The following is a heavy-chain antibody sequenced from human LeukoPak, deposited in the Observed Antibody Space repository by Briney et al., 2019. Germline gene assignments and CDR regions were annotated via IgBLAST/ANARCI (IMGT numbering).Heavy chain of an antibody. V-gene: IGHV3-23*01. D-gene: IGHD3-10*01. J-gene: IGHJ2*01. CDR2: INGRGDNT. CDR3: AKVWAHDGSGNPYWHFDL. Sequence: GGSLRLSCAASGFTFSSYAMNWARQAPGKGLEWVSAINGRGDNTYYADSVKGRFTISRDNSKNTLYLQMNSLRAEDTAVYYCAKVWAHDGSGNPYWHFDLWGRGTLVTVSS. CDR1: GFTFSSYA.